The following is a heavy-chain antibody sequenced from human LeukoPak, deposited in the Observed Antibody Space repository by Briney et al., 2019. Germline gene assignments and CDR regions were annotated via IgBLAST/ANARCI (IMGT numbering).Heavy chain of an antibody. CDR1: GGSFSGYY. CDR3: ARDMRYCSSTSRYRYYYYGMDV. J-gene: IGHJ6*02. D-gene: IGHD2-2*01. V-gene: IGHV4-30-4*08. CDR2: IYYSGST. Sequence: SETLSLTCAVYGGSFSGYYWSWIRQPPGKGLEWIGYIYYSGSTYYNPSLKSRVTISVDTSKNQFSLKLSSVTAADTAVYYCARDMRYCSSTSRYRYYYYGMDVWGQGTTVTVSS.